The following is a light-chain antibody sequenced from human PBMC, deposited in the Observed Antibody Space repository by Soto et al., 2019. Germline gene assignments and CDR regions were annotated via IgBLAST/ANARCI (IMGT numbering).Light chain of an antibody. V-gene: IGKV1-5*03. CDR2: KAS. J-gene: IGKJ1*01. Sequence: DIQMTQSPSTLSASVGDRVTITCRASQSISSWLDWYQQKPGKAPKLLIYKASSLESGVPSRFSGSGSGTEFTLTISSLQPDDFATYYCQQYAWTFGQGTKVEIK. CDR3: QQYAWT. CDR1: QSISSW.